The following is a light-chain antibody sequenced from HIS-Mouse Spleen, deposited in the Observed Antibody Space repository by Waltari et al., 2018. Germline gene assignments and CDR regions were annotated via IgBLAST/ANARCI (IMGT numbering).Light chain of an antibody. Sequence: EIVLTQSPGTLSLSPGERATLSCRASQSVSSSDLAWYQQKPGQAPRPLIYGASSRDTGIPDRFSGSGSGTDFTLTISRLEPEDFAVYYCQQYGSSPPYTFGQGTKLEIK. CDR3: QQYGSSPPYT. CDR2: GAS. V-gene: IGKV3-20*01. CDR1: QSVSSSD. J-gene: IGKJ2*01.